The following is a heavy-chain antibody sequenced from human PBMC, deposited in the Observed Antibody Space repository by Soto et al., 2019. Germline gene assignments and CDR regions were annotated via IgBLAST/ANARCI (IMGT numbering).Heavy chain of an antibody. CDR3: ARDGFGVVIANWFDP. V-gene: IGHV1-18*01. CDR1: GYTFTSYD. CDR2: ISAYNGNT. D-gene: IGHD3-3*01. J-gene: IGHJ5*02. Sequence: ASVKVSCKASGYTFTSYDINWVRQATGQGLEWMGWISAYNGNTNYAQKLQGRVTMTTDTSTSTAYMELRSLRSDYTAVYYCARDGFGVVIANWFDPWGQGTLVTVSS.